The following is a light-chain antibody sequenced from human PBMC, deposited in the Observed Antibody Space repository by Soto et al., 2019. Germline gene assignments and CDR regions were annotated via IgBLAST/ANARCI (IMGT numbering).Light chain of an antibody. Sequence: EIVLTQSPVTLSLSPWERATLFCRASQSVSSYLAWYQQKPGQAPRLLIYDASNRATGIPARFSGSGSGTDFTLTVSSLEPEDFAVYYCQQRSNWPITFGQGTRLENK. CDR3: QQRSNWPIT. CDR1: QSVSSY. CDR2: DAS. J-gene: IGKJ5*01. V-gene: IGKV3-11*01.